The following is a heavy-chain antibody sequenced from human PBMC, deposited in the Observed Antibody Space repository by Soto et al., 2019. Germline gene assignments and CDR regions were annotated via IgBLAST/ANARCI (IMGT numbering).Heavy chain of an antibody. Sequence: QVQLVESGGRVVQPGGSLRLSCAASGFMFSRYAIHWVRQAPGKGLEWVAVISKDGSVKYYADSVRGRFSIARDKSKNTVYLEMNGMRDDDTAVFYCARSRSGAVPDSFGYWCQCTLVTVSS. CDR2: ISKDGSVK. V-gene: IGHV3-30-3*01. CDR3: ARSRSGAVPDSFGY. J-gene: IGHJ1*01. D-gene: IGHD3-3*01. CDR1: GFMFSRYA.